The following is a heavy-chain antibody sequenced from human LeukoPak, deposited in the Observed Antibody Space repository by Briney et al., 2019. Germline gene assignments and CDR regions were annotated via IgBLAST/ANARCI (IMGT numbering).Heavy chain of an antibody. V-gene: IGHV4-61*02. CDR3: ARENRGYSYGRYWYFDL. J-gene: IGHJ2*01. Sequence: PSETLSLTCTVSGGSISSGNYYWRWSRQPAGKGVEWIERIYSRGSTNNNPALKSRLTISVDTSKNQFSLKLSSLTAADTAVYYCARENRGYSYGRYWYFDLWGRGTLVTVSS. D-gene: IGHD5-18*01. CDR1: GGSISSGNYY. CDR2: IYSRGST.